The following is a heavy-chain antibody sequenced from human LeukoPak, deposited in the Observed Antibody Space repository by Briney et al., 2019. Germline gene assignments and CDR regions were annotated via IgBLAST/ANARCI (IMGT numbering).Heavy chain of an antibody. CDR2: IYPGDSDT. Sequence: GESLKISCKGSGYSFTSYWIGWVRQMPGKGLEWMGIIYPGDSDTRYSPSFQGQVTISADKSISTAYLQWSSLKASDTAMYYCARQNCDFWSAAYEGAFDIWGQGTMVTVSS. D-gene: IGHD3-3*01. CDR3: ARQNCDFWSAAYEGAFDI. CDR1: GYSFTSYW. V-gene: IGHV5-51*01. J-gene: IGHJ3*02.